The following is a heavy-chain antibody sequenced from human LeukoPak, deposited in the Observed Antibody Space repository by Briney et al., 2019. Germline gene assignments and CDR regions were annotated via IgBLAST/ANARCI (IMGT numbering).Heavy chain of an antibody. CDR3: ASSPYHYDSSGYYY. V-gene: IGHV1-18*01. CDR2: ISAYNGNT. D-gene: IGHD3-22*01. CDR1: GYTFTSYG. J-gene: IGHJ4*02. Sequence: ASVKVSCKASGYTFTSYGISWVRQAPGQGLEWMGWISAYNGNTNYAQKLQGRVTITTDTSTSTAYMELRSLRSDDTAVHYCASSPYHYDSSGYYYWGQGTLVTVSS.